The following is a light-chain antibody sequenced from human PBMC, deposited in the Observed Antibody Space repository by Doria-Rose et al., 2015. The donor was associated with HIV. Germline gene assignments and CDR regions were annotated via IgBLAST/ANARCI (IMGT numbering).Light chain of an antibody. V-gene: IGKV4-1*01. CDR1: QSLLYTSKNY. CDR2: WAS. J-gene: IGKJ3*01. CDR3: QQYYDTPS. Sequence: DIQVTQSPESLGMSLGERATLNCKSNQSLLYTSKNYLAWYQQRPGQPPKLLTYWASTRQSGVPARFSGSGSGTDFTLTFSSLEAEDVAVYYCQQYYDTPSFGPGTTVDIK.